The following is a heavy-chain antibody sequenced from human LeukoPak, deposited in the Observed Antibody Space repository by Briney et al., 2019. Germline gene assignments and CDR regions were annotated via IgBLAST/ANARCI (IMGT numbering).Heavy chain of an antibody. CDR3: ARGFLGDYYGSGSYYVFDY. Sequence: GGSLRLSCAASGFPFRSYEMNWVRQAPGKGLEWVSYISSSGNAIYYADSVKGRFTISRDNAKNTLYLQMNSLRAEDTAVYYCARGFLGDYYGSGSYYVFDYWGQGTLVTVSS. D-gene: IGHD3-10*01. CDR1: GFPFRSYE. CDR2: ISSSGNAI. J-gene: IGHJ4*02. V-gene: IGHV3-48*03.